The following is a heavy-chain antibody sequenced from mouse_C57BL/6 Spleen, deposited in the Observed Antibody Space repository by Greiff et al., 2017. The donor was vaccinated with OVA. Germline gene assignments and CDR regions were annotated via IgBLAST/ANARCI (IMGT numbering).Heavy chain of an antibody. CDR2: ISSGSSTI. CDR1: GFTFSDYG. D-gene: IGHD2-12*01. Sequence: EVHLVESGGGLVKPGGSLKLSCAASGFTFSDYGMHWVRQAPEKGLEWVAYISSGSSTIYYADTVKGRFTISRDNAKNTLFRQMTSLRSEDTAMHYCARERRGFYYFDYWGQGTTLTVSS. V-gene: IGHV5-17*01. J-gene: IGHJ2*01. CDR3: ARERRGFYYFDY.